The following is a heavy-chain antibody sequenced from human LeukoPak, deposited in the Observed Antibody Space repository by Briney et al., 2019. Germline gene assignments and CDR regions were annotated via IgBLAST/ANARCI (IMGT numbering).Heavy chain of an antibody. CDR2: IKSKTDGGTT. CDR1: GFTFSNAW. CDR3: TTERRHYDFWSGYYGDFDY. V-gene: IGHV3-15*07. J-gene: IGHJ4*02. D-gene: IGHD3-3*01. Sequence: PGGSLRLSCAASGFTFSNAWMNWVRQAPGKGLEWVGRIKSKTDGGTTDYAAPVKGRFTISRDDSKNTLYLQMNSLKTEGTAVYYCTTERRHYDFWSGYYGDFDYWGQGTLVTVSS.